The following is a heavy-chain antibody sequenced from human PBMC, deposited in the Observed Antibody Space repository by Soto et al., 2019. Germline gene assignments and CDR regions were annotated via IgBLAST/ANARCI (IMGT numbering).Heavy chain of an antibody. CDR1: GGTFNTLS. CDR3: TTRDQGRFEH. Sequence: QVQLVQSGAEGKRPGSSVKVSCTPSGGTFNTLSINWVRQAPGQGLEWMGAIIPFFDSTNYAQKFQDRVTITADKSLGTAYMELTSPRSDDTAVYYCTTRDQGRFEHWGQGTPLTVSS. V-gene: IGHV1-69*06. J-gene: IGHJ4*02. CDR2: IIPFFDST. D-gene: IGHD2-2*01.